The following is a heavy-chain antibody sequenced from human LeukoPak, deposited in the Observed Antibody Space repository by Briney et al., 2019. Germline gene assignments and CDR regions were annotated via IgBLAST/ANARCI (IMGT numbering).Heavy chain of an antibody. D-gene: IGHD6-13*01. Sequence: SETLSLTCTVSGGSISSNNYYWGWIRQSPGKGLEWIGSIYYSGSTYYNPSLKSRVTISVDTSKNQFSLKLSSVTAADTAVYYCASHHSSSWYYYWGQGTLVTVSS. CDR3: ASHHSSSWYYY. CDR1: GGSISSNNYY. J-gene: IGHJ4*02. V-gene: IGHV4-39*01. CDR2: IYYSGST.